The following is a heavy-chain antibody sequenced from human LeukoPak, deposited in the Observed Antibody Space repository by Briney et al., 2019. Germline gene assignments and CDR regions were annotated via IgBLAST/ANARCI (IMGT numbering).Heavy chain of an antibody. Sequence: SETLSLTCTVSGGSISSGDYYWSWIRQPPGKGLEWIGYIYYSGSTYYNPSLKSRVTISVDTSKNQFSLKLSSATAADTAVYYCARERAVVTAFDIWGQGTMVTVSS. CDR3: ARERAVVTAFDI. V-gene: IGHV4-30-4*01. J-gene: IGHJ3*02. CDR1: GGSISSGDYY. CDR2: IYYSGST. D-gene: IGHD2-21*02.